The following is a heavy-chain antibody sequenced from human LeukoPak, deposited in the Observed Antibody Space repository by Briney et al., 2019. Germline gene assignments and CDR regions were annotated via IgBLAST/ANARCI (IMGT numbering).Heavy chain of an antibody. CDR3: ARVVGFDYWYFDL. Sequence: SETLSLTCTVSGYSISSGYYWGWIRQPPGKGLEWIGSIYHSGSTYYNPSLKSRVTISVDTSKNQFSLKLSSVTAADTAVYYCARVVGFDYWYFDLWAVAPWSLSPQ. D-gene: IGHD1-26*01. V-gene: IGHV4-38-2*02. CDR1: GYSISSGYY. J-gene: IGHJ2*01. CDR2: IYHSGST.